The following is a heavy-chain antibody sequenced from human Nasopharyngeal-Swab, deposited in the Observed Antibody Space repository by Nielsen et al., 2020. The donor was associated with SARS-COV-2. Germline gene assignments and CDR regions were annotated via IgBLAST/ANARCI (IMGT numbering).Heavy chain of an antibody. CDR2: IIPIFGTP. Sequence: AAKVSCKAAGGTFSSYDISWVRHDPGQGREGMGGIIPIFGTPNYAQEFQGRVTISADESTSTAYMELSSMRPEDTAVYYCARASDGSENYYYFDYWGQGTLVTVSS. J-gene: IGHJ4*02. D-gene: IGHD3-10*01. V-gene: IGHV1-69*13. CDR3: ARASDGSENYYYFDY. CDR1: GGTFSSYD.